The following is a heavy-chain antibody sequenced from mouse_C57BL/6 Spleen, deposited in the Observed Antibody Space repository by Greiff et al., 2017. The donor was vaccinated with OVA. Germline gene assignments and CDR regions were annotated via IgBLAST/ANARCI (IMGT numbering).Heavy chain of an antibody. CDR3: ARGGNLRYFDV. V-gene: IGHV5-4*01. D-gene: IGHD5-1*01. J-gene: IGHJ1*03. CDR2: ISDGGSYT. CDR1: GFTFSSYA. Sequence: EVQVVESGGGLVKPGGSLKLSCAASGFTFSSYAMSWVRQTPEKRLEWVATISDGGSYTYYPDNVKGRFTISRDNAKNNLYLQMSHLKSEDTAMYYCARGGNLRYFDVWGTGTTVTVSS.